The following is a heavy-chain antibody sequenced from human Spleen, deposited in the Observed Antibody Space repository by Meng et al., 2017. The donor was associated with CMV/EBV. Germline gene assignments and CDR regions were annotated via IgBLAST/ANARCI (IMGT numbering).Heavy chain of an antibody. CDR3: AREEDCSGGSCYSYKWFDP. D-gene: IGHD2-15*01. V-gene: IGHV3-21*01. CDR1: GFTFSSYS. J-gene: IGHJ5*02. CDR2: ISSSSSYI. Sequence: GESLKISCAASGFTFSSYSMNWVRQAPGKGLEWVSSISSSSSYIYYADSVKGRFTISRDNAKNSLYLQMNSLRAEDTAVYYCAREEDCSGGSCYSYKWFDPWGQGTLVTVSS.